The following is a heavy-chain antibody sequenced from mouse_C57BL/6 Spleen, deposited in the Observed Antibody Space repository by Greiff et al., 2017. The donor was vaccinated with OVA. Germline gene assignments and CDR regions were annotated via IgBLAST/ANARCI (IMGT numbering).Heavy chain of an antibody. D-gene: IGHD1-1*01. CDR2: ISSGGSYT. Sequence: EVQVVESGGDLVKPGGSLKLSCAASGFTFSSYGMSWVRQTPDKRLEWVATISSGGSYTYYPDSVKGRFTISRDNAKNTLYLQMSSLKSEDTAMYYCARHLTTTYFDVWGTGTTVTVSS. V-gene: IGHV5-6*01. CDR1: GFTFSSYG. J-gene: IGHJ1*03. CDR3: ARHLTTTYFDV.